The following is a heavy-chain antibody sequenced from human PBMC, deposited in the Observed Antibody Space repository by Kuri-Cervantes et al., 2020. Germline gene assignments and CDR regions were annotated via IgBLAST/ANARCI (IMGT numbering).Heavy chain of an antibody. D-gene: IGHD1-7*01. CDR2: ISNTGST. CDR1: GGSISSYS. CDR3: AGWNSVIRGFDY. Sequence: SETLSLTCTVSGGSISSYSWNWIRQPPGWGLEWIGYISNTGSTNYSPSLKSRVTISVDTSKNQLSLKLSSVTAADTAIYYCAGWNSVIRGFDYWGQGTLVTVSS. V-gene: IGHV4-59*01. J-gene: IGHJ4*02.